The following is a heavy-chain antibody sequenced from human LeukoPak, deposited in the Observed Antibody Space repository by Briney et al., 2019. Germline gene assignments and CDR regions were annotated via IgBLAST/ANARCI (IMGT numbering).Heavy chain of an antibody. CDR2: IYSGGST. J-gene: IGHJ4*02. D-gene: IGHD3-22*01. CDR3: ARDFVRSYYDSSDY. Sequence: GGSLRLSCAASEFSVGSNYMTWVRQAPGKGLEWVSLIYSGGSTYYADSVKGRFTISRDNSKNSLYLQMNSLRAEDTAVYYCARDFVRSYYDSSDYWGQGTLVTVSS. CDR1: EFSVGSNY. V-gene: IGHV3-66*01.